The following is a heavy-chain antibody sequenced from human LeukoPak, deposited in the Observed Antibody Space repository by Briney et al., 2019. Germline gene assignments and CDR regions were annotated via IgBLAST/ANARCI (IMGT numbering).Heavy chain of an antibody. CDR2: IYTSGST. CDR3: AREVVGYIAVGNYYYYYMDV. D-gene: IGHD6-19*01. Sequence: SETLSLTCTVSGYSISSGYYWSWIRQPAGKGLEWIGRIYTSGSTNYNPSLKSRVTISVDTSKNQFSLKLSSVTAADTAVYYCAREVVGYIAVGNYYYYYMDVWGKGTTVTVSS. CDR1: GYSISSGYY. J-gene: IGHJ6*03. V-gene: IGHV4-61*02.